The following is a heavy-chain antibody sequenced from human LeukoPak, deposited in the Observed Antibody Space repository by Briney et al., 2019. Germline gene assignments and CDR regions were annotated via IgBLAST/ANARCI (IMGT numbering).Heavy chain of an antibody. D-gene: IGHD5-18*01. J-gene: IGHJ4*02. CDR1: GGSVSSGSYY. CDR2: IYYSGST. V-gene: IGHV4-61*01. Sequence: PSETLSLTCTVSGGSVSSGSYYWSWIRQPPGKGLEWIGYIYYSGSTNYNPSLKSRVTISVDTSKNQFSLKPSSVTAADTAVYYCARDRGYSYGDRYYFDYWGQGTLVTVSS. CDR3: ARDRGYSYGDRYYFDY.